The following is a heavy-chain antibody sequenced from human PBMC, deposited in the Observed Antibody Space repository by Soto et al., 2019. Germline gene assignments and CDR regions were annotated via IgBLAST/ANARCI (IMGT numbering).Heavy chain of an antibody. CDR1: GYSFTIYW. Sequence: GESLKISCKGSGYSFTIYWIGWVRQMPGKGLEWVGIIYPGDSDTRYSPSFQGQVTISADKSISTAYLQWSSLKASDTAMYYCARQYYYDSSGNRYYFDYWGQGTLVTVSS. CDR2: IYPGDSDT. D-gene: IGHD3-22*01. J-gene: IGHJ4*02. V-gene: IGHV5-51*01. CDR3: ARQYYYDSSGNRYYFDY.